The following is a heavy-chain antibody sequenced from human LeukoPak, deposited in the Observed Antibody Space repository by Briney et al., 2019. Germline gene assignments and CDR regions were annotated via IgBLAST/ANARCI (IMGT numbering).Heavy chain of an antibody. D-gene: IGHD3-22*01. CDR2: ISYSDTAK. J-gene: IGHJ3*01. CDR3: ARYFDRSGFYRDAFDV. Sequence: PGGSLRLSCAASGFTFSTYGMSWVRQAPGKGLEWLSYISYSDTAKYYADSVKGRFTISRDNAENSLHLQMNSLRDEDTAVYYCARYFDRSGFYRDAFDVWGQGTMVTVPS. V-gene: IGHV3-48*02. CDR1: GFTFSTYG.